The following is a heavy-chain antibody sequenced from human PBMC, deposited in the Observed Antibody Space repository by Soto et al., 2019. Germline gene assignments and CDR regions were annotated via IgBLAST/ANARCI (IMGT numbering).Heavy chain of an antibody. V-gene: IGHV3-23*01. CDR3: AKDSYVRPNPCFAY. CDR2: ISGSGGST. D-gene: IGHD3-10*02. CDR1: GFTFSSYA. Sequence: GGSLRLSCAASGFTFSSYAMSWVRQAPGKGLEWVSAISGSGGSTYYADSAKGRFTISRDNSKNTLYLQMNGLRAEDTAVYYCAKDSYVRPNPCFAYWGQGTLVTVYS. J-gene: IGHJ4*02.